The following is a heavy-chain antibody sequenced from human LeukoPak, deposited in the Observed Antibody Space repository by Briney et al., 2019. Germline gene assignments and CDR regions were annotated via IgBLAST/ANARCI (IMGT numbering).Heavy chain of an antibody. CDR3: ARVQVRWYYFDY. D-gene: IGHD6-13*01. CDR1: GYTFTGYY. CDR2: INPNSGGT. Sequence: ASVKVSCKASGYTFTGYYMHWVRQAPGQGLEWVGWINPNSGGTNYAQKFQGRVTMTRDTSISTAYMELSRLRSDDTAVYYCARVQVRWYYFDYWGQGTLVTVSS. V-gene: IGHV1-2*02. J-gene: IGHJ4*02.